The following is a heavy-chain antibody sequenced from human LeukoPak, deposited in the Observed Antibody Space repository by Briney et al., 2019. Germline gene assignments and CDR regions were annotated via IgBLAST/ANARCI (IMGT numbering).Heavy chain of an antibody. D-gene: IGHD3-22*01. V-gene: IGHV4-61*02. J-gene: IGHJ3*02. CDR1: GGSISSGSYY. CDR2: IYTSGST. Sequence: SETLSLTCTVSGGSISSGSYYWSWIRQPAGKGLEWIGRIYTSGSTNYNPSLRSRVTISVDTSKNQFSLKLSSVTAADTAVYYCARALNYYDSSGESDDAFDIWGQGTMVTVSS. CDR3: ARALNYYDSSGESDDAFDI.